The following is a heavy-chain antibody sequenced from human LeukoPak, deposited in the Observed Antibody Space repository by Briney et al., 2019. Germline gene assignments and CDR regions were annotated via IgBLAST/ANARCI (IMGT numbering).Heavy chain of an antibody. CDR2: ISSSSSYV. D-gene: IGHD6-13*01. J-gene: IGHJ1*01. V-gene: IGHV3-21*01. CDR3: ARESYSSSWYYEALEYFQH. Sequence: GGSLRLSCAASGFTFSSYSMNWVRQAPGKGLEWVSSISSSSSYVYYADSVKGRFTISRDNAKNSLYLQMNSLGAEDTAVYYCARESYSSSWYYEALEYFQHWGQGTLVTVSS. CDR1: GFTFSSYS.